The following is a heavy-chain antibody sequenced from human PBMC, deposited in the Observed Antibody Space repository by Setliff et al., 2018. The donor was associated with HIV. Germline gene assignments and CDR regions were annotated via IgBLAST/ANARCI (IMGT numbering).Heavy chain of an antibody. CDR3: AKSRSVVVPAATDY. D-gene: IGHD2-2*01. J-gene: IGHJ4*02. CDR2: IWYDGSNK. CDR1: GFTFSNYG. Sequence: GGSLRLSCAASGFTFSNYGMHWVRQAPGKGLEWVAVIWYDGSNKDHADSVKGRFTISRDNSKNTLYLQMNSLSAEDTAVYYCAKSRSVVVPAATDYWCQGILVTVSS. V-gene: IGHV3-33*06.